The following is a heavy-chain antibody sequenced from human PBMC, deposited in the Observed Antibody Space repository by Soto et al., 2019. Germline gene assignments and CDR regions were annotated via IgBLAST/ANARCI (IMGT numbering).Heavy chain of an antibody. J-gene: IGHJ6*03. D-gene: IGHD2-2*01. CDR1: GFTFDDYA. CDR2: ISWNSGSI. CDR3: AKEQYCSSTSCPGGHYYYYYYMDV. Sequence: GGSLRLSCAASGFTFDDYAMHWVRQAPGKGLEWVSGISWNSGSIGYADSVKGRFTISRDNAKNSLYLQMNSLRAEDTALYYCAKEQYCSSTSCPGGHYYYYYYMDVWGKGTTVTVSS. V-gene: IGHV3-9*01.